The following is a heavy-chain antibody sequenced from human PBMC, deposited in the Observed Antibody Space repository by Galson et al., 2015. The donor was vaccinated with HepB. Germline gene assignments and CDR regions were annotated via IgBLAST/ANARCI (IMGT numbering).Heavy chain of an antibody. D-gene: IGHD2-15*01. CDR2: MSAYNHNT. V-gene: IGHV1-18*01. CDR3: ARGALIVVVDATPNNWFDP. Sequence: SVKVSCKASGYTFSSYSITWVRQAPGQGLEWMGWMSAYNHNTNYAQKLQGRVIMTTDTSTSTAYMELRSLRSDDTAVYYCARGALIVVVDATPNNWFDPWGQGTLVTVSS. J-gene: IGHJ5*02. CDR1: GYTFSSYS.